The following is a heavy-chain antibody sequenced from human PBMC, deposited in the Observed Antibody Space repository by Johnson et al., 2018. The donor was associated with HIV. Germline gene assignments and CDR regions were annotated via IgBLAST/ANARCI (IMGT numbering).Heavy chain of an antibody. Sequence: EVQLVEYGGGLVQPGGSLRLSCAASGFTISTKYFNWVRQAPGKGLEWVSVISIGGSTYYADSVKGRFTISRDNSKNTLYLQMNSLRAEDTAIYYCARGRGWWLQLGGAFDIWGQGTMVTVSS. J-gene: IGHJ3*02. V-gene: IGHV3-66*01. CDR1: GFTISTKY. CDR2: ISIGGST. CDR3: ARGRGWWLQLGGAFDI. D-gene: IGHD5-24*01.